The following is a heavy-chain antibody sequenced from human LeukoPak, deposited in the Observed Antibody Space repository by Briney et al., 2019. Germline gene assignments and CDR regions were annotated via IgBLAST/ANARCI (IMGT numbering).Heavy chain of an antibody. CDR1: GYTFTSYG. D-gene: IGHD5-18*01. CDR2: TSAYNGNT. CDR3: ARAGGPTWIQKPGDY. J-gene: IGHJ4*02. Sequence: ASVKVSCKASGYTFTSYGISWVRQAPGQGLEWMGWTSAYNGNTNYAQKLQGRVTMTTDTSTSTAYMELRSLRSDDTAVYYCARAGGPTWIQKPGDYWGQGTLVTVSS. V-gene: IGHV1-18*01.